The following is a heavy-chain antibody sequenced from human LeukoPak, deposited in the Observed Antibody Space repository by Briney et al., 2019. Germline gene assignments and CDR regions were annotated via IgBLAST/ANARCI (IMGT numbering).Heavy chain of an antibody. D-gene: IGHD4-17*01. CDR2: TYTGGNS. J-gene: IGHJ4*02. CDR3: AKERQTGDYFTSDY. CDR1: GFTFSTYL. Sequence: PGGSLRLSCAASGFTFSTYLMHWVRQAPGKGLEWVSVTYTGGNSYYADSVKGRFAISRDSSDNTLYLQMSSLRVDDTAVHFCAKERQTGDYFTSDYWGQGTLVTVSS. V-gene: IGHV3-53*01.